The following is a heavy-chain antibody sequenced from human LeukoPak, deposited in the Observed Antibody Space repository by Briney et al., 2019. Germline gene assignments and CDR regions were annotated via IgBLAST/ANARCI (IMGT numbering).Heavy chain of an antibody. V-gene: IGHV1-18*01. D-gene: IGHD1-26*01. CDR2: ISVYNGNT. Sequence: VASVKVSCKASAYTLSNYDISWVRQAPGQGLEWMGWISVYNGNTNYVQKFQGRVTMTTDTSTNTAYMELRSLRSDDTAMYYCAGVDSGRYYGHDYWGQGTLITVTS. J-gene: IGHJ4*02. CDR1: AYTLSNYD. CDR3: AGVDSGRYYGHDY.